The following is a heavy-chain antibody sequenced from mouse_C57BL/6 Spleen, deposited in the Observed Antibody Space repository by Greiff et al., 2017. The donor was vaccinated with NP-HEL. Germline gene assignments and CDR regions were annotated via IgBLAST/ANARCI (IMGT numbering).Heavy chain of an antibody. CDR1: GFTFSDYY. CDR2: ISNGGGST. Sequence: EVKVVESGGGLVQPGGSLKLSCAASGFTFSDYYMYWVRQTPEKRLEWVAYISNGGGSTYYPDTVKGRFTISRDNAKNTLYLQMSRLKSEDTAMYYCARHRSSYGYFDVWGTGTTVTVSS. CDR3: ARHRSSYGYFDV. V-gene: IGHV5-12*01. D-gene: IGHD1-1*01. J-gene: IGHJ1*03.